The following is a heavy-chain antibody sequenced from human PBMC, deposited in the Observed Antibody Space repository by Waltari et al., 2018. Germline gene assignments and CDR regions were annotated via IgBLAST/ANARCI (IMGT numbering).Heavy chain of an antibody. V-gene: IGHV4-59*01. Sequence: IRQPPGKGLEWIGYIYYSGSTNYNPSLKSRVTISVDTSKNQFSLKLSSVTAADTAVYYCARILNYDILTGYYNTWGYYYYYGMDVWGQGTTVTVSS. CDR3: ARILNYDILTGYYNTWGYYYYYGMDV. J-gene: IGHJ6*02. CDR2: IYYSGST. D-gene: IGHD3-9*01.